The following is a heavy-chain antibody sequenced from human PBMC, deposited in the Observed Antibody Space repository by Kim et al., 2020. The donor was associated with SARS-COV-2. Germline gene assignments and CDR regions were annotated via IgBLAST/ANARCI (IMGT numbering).Heavy chain of an antibody. Sequence: GGSLRLSCASSGFTFSSYGMHWVRQAPGKGLEWVAVISYDGSNKYYADSVKGRFTISRDNSKNTLYLQMNSLRAEDTAVYYCAKAKFSATLAYGMDVWGQGTPVTVSS. CDR2: ISYDGSNK. CDR1: GFTFSSYG. V-gene: IGHV3-30*18. CDR3: AKAKFSATLAYGMDV. J-gene: IGHJ6*02. D-gene: IGHD2-15*01.